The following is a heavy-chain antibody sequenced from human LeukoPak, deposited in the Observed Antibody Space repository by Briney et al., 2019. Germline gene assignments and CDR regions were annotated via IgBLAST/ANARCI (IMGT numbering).Heavy chain of an antibody. Sequence: GGSLRLSCAASGFTFSSYAMSWVRQAPGKGLEWVSVIYSGGSTYYADSVKGRFTISRHNSKNTLYLQMNSLRAEDTAVYYCAKYNSGSNSHFDYWGQGTLVTVSS. D-gene: IGHD1-26*01. CDR2: IYSGGST. V-gene: IGHV3-23*03. CDR3: AKYNSGSNSHFDY. J-gene: IGHJ4*02. CDR1: GFTFSSYA.